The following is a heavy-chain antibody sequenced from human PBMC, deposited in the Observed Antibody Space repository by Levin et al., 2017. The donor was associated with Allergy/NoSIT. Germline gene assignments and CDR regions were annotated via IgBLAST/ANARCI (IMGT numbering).Heavy chain of an antibody. CDR2: IDWDDDK. CDR3: ARMGQWRIYGDAFDS. J-gene: IGHJ3*02. V-gene: IGHV2-70*04. CDR1: GFSLSTSGMR. D-gene: IGHD6-19*01. Sequence: QTLSLPCTFSGFSLSTSGMRVSWLRQPPGKALEWLARIDWDDDKFYSTSLKTRLTISKDTSKNQVVLTMTNMDPVDTATYYCARMGQWRIYGDAFDSWGQGTMVTVSS.